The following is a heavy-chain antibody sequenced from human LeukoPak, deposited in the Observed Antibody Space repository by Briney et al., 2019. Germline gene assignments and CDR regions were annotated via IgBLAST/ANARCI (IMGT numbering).Heavy chain of an antibody. D-gene: IGHD3-10*01. CDR2: ISGGTT. Sequence: GGSLRLSCAASGFTISTYGMSWVRQAPGPGLEWVSSISGGTTYYADSVKGRFTISRDNSKNTVSLQMNSLRAEDTAVYYCAKSVYHSGNYWGQGTLVTVSS. CDR3: AKSVYHSGNY. J-gene: IGHJ4*02. V-gene: IGHV3-23*01. CDR1: GFTISTYG.